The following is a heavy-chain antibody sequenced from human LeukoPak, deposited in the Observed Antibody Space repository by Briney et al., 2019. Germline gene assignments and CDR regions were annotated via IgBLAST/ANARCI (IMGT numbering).Heavy chain of an antibody. CDR1: GFNFDDYG. J-gene: IGHJ4*02. Sequence: GGSLRLSCAASGFNFDDYGMSWVRQGPGKGLEWVSGINWNGRATAHADSVKGRFTISRDNAKNSLYLQVNSLRAEDTAVYYCARTVDTAMVFDYWGQGTLVTVSS. CDR2: INWNGRAT. CDR3: ARTVDTAMVFDY. V-gene: IGHV3-20*04. D-gene: IGHD5-18*01.